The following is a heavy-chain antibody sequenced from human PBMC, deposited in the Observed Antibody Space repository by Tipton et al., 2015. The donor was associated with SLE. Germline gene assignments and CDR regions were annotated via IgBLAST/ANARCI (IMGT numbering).Heavy chain of an antibody. Sequence: SLRLSCAASGFTFSSYGMHCVRQSPGKGLEWVAFIRYDGSNKYYADSVKGRFTISRDNSKNTLYLQMNSLRAEDTAVYYCARPYSSIWYGEAFDIWGQGTMVTVSS. V-gene: IGHV3-30*02. J-gene: IGHJ3*02. D-gene: IGHD6-13*01. CDR2: IRYDGSNK. CDR1: GFTFSSYG. CDR3: ARPYSSIWYGEAFDI.